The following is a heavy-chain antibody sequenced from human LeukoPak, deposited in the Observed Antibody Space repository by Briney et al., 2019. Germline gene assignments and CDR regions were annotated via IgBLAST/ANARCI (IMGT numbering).Heavy chain of an antibody. CDR1: GGTYSSYA. Sequence: SVKVSCKASGGTYSSYAISWVRQAPGQGLEWMGRIIPIFGTANYAQKFQGRVTITTDESTSTAYMELSSLRSEDTAVYYCARDEDGYNYRYWGQGTLVTVSS. CDR3: ARDEDGYNYRY. V-gene: IGHV1-69*05. CDR2: IIPIFGTA. D-gene: IGHD5-24*01. J-gene: IGHJ4*02.